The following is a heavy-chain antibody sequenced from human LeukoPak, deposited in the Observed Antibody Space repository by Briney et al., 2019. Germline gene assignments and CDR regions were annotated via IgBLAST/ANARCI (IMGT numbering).Heavy chain of an antibody. CDR3: ARRRKWEYYYGSGSYYNVGRTDDY. CDR2: INHSGST. CDR1: GGSFSGYY. D-gene: IGHD3-10*01. V-gene: IGHV4-34*01. J-gene: IGHJ4*02. Sequence: PSETLSLTCAVYGGSFSGYYWSWIRQPPGKGLEWIGEINHSGSTNYNPSLKSRVTISVDTSKNQFSLKLSSVTAADTAVYYCARRRKWEYYYGSGSYYNVGRTDDYWGQGTLVTVSS.